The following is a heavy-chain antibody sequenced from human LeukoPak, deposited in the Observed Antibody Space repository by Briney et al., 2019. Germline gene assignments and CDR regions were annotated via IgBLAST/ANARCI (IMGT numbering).Heavy chain of an antibody. Sequence: PSETLSLTCTVSGGSISSGSYYWSWIRQPAGKGLEWIGRIYTSGSTNYSPSLKSRVTISVDTSKNQFSLKLSSVTAADTAVYYRARQNRFAYYDFWSGYSNCFDPWGQGTLVTVSS. J-gene: IGHJ5*02. CDR3: ARQNRFAYYDFWSGYSNCFDP. CDR2: IYTSGST. V-gene: IGHV4-61*02. D-gene: IGHD3-3*01. CDR1: GGSISSGSYY.